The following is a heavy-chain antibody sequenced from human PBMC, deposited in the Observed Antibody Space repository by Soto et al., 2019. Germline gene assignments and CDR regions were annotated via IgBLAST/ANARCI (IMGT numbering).Heavy chain of an antibody. J-gene: IGHJ5*02. CDR2: INAGNGNT. V-gene: IGHV1-3*01. CDR1: GYTFTSYA. D-gene: IGHD3-10*01. CDR3: ARDRELYRWFDP. Sequence: QVQLVQSGAEVKKPGASVKVSCKASGYTFTSYAMHWVRQAPGQRLEWMGWINAGNGNTKYSQKFQGRVTITRDTSASTAYMELSSLRSEDTAVYYCARDRELYRWFDPWGQGTLVTVSS.